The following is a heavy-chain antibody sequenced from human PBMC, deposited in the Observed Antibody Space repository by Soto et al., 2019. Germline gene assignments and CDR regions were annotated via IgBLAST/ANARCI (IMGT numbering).Heavy chain of an antibody. D-gene: IGHD1-1*01. Sequence: ASVKVSCKASGYRFSNYAIQWVRQAPGLRLEWMGWINPANDDTAYSQKLQGRVTITRDTSATIAYMELSSLRSEDTAVYYCARGVVGPWTDGFFDHWGQ. V-gene: IGHV1-3*01. CDR1: GYRFSNYA. CDR3: ARGVVGPWTDGFFDH. CDR2: INPANDDT. J-gene: IGHJ4*01.